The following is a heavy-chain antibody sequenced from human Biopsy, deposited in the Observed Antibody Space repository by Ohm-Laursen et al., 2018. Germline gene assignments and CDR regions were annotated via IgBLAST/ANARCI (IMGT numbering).Heavy chain of an antibody. J-gene: IGHJ4*02. Sequence: SLRLSCAASGFNLSAFALHWVRQASGRGLGWVGRIKKKSNNDATAYAESMKGRFSIFRDDSKSTSFLQMNSLKIEDTAVYFCTRSTGYGYDYWGQGILVTVSS. D-gene: IGHD5-12*01. CDR3: TRSTGYGYDY. V-gene: IGHV3-73*01. CDR2: IKKKSNNDAT. CDR1: GFNLSAFA.